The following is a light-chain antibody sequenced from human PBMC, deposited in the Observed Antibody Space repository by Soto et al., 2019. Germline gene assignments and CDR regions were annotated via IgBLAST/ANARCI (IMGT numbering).Light chain of an antibody. Sequence: QSALTQPASVSGFAGQSITISCTGTSSDVGGYNYVSWYQRHPGKAPKLMIYEVSNRPSGVSNRFSGSKSGNTASLTISGLQAEDEADYYCSSYTSSSTYVFGLGTKVTVL. CDR3: SSYTSSSTYV. J-gene: IGLJ1*01. CDR2: EVS. CDR1: SSDVGGYNY. V-gene: IGLV2-14*01.